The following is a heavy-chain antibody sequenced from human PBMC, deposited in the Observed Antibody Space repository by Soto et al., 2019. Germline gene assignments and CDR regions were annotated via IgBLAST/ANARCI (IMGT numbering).Heavy chain of an antibody. CDR1: GFTFTSSA. J-gene: IGHJ6*02. V-gene: IGHV1-58*01. D-gene: IGHD4-17*01. CDR3: AADPSYGDYSGYYYYGMDV. CDR2: IVVGSGNT. Sequence: ASVKVSCKASGFTFTSSAVQWVRQARGQCLEWIGWIVVGSGNTNYAQKFQERVTITRDISTSTAYMELSSLRSEDTAVYYCAADPSYGDYSGYYYYGMDVWGQGTTVTVSS.